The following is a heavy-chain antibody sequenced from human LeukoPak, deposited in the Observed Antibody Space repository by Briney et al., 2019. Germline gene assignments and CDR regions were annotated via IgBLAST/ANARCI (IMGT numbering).Heavy chain of an antibody. V-gene: IGHV3-21*01. Sequence: GGSLRLSCAASGFTFSSSAMSWVRQAPGKGLEWVSSISSSSSYIYYADSVKGRFTISRDNAKNSLYLQMNSLRAEDTAVYYCAKSPYYDASGYNREYYFDCWGQGTLVTVSS. CDR2: ISSSSSYI. CDR3: AKSPYYDASGYNREYYFDC. J-gene: IGHJ4*02. CDR1: GFTFSSSA. D-gene: IGHD3-22*01.